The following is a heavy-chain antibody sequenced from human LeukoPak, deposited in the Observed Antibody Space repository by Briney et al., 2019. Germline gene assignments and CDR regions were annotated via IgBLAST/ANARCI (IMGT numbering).Heavy chain of an antibody. CDR1: GGSISSNY. V-gene: IGHV4-59*01. D-gene: IGHD5-24*01. CDR3: ARYNGWFDP. CDR2: IYYSGNT. Sequence: SETLSLTCTVSGGSISSNYWSWIRQPPGKGLEWIGYIYYSGNTKYNPSLKSRVTISADTSNNQFSLKLSSVTAADTAVYYCARYNGWFDPWGQGTLVTVSS. J-gene: IGHJ5*02.